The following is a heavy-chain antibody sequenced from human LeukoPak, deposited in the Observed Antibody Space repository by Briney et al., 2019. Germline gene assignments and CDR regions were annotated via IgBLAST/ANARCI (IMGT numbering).Heavy chain of an antibody. CDR3: ARDLYCSGGSCSPYYYYGMDV. D-gene: IGHD2-15*01. Sequence: SQTLSLTCAISGDSFSSNSAAWNWIRQSPSRGLEWLGRTYYRSKWYNDYAVSVKSRITINPDTSKNQFSLQLNSVTPEDTAVYYCARDLYCSGGSCSPYYYYGMDVWGQGTTVTVSS. CDR2: TYYRSKWYN. V-gene: IGHV6-1*01. J-gene: IGHJ6*02. CDR1: GDSFSSNSAA.